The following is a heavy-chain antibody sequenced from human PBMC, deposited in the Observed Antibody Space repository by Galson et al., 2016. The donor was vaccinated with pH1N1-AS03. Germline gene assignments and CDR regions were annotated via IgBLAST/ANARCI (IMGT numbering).Heavy chain of an antibody. V-gene: IGHV1-2*02. CDR2: INPSSGGA. D-gene: IGHD3-3*01. J-gene: IGHJ3*02. Sequence: SVKVSCKASGYSFSAYYIHWVRQAPGQGLEWMGWINPSSGGADYAQKSQGRVTMTRDTSISTVYMELSGLRSDDTAVYYCARDHGMTIFGVILSCYAFDIWGQGTMVTVSS. CDR1: GYSFSAYY. CDR3: ARDHGMTIFGVILSCYAFDI.